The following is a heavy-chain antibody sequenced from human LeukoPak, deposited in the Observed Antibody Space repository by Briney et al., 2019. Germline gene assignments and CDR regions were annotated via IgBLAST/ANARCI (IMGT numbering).Heavy chain of an antibody. CDR1: GFILSDYG. J-gene: IGHJ4*02. V-gene: IGHV3-23*01. CDR3: AREAFGFSYSER. D-gene: IGHD3-10*01. Sequence: GGSLRLSCAVSGFILSDYGMSWVRQAPGGGLGWVSAINGGDYDTYYADSVKGRFTISRDNSKSMLYLQMDSLRDDDTAIYYCAREAFGFSYSERWGQGTLVTVSS. CDR2: INGGDYDT.